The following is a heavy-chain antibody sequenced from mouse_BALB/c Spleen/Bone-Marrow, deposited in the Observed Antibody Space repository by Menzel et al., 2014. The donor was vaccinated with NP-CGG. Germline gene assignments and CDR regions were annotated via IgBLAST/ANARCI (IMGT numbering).Heavy chain of an antibody. D-gene: IGHD2-12*01. Sequence: EVKLVESGGGLVQPGGSLKLSCAASGITFSNYGMSWIRQTPDKRLELVATINGNGGSSYYPDSVKGRFTISRDNAKNTLYLQMGSLKSEDTAMYYYARVAYYNVYFDYWGQGTTLTVSS. J-gene: IGHJ2*01. V-gene: IGHV5-6-3*01. CDR2: INGNGGSS. CDR1: GITFSNYG. CDR3: ARVAYYNVYFDY.